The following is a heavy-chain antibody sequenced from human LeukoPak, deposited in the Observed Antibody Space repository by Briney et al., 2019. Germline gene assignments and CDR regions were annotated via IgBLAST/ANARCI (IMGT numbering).Heavy chain of an antibody. J-gene: IGHJ4*02. D-gene: IGHD2-21*01. Sequence: PGGSLRLSCTASGFTFDDYSMSWVRQAPGKGLEWVGFIKSKGYGGTAEYAASVKGRFAISRDDSKSIAYLQMNSLKTEDTAVYYCTRLTHISGNWHRDVWGQGTLVTVSS. CDR1: GFTFDDYS. V-gene: IGHV3-49*04. CDR2: IKSKGYGGTA. CDR3: TRLTHISGNWHRDV.